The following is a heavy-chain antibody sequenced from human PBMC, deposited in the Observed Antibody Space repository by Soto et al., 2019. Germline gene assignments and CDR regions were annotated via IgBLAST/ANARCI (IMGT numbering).Heavy chain of an antibody. CDR3: ARGRPHLDY. CDR1: GGSVSSGSYY. V-gene: IGHV4-61*01. J-gene: IGHJ4*02. CDR2: IYYSGST. Sequence: SETLSLTCTVSGGSVSSGSYYWSWIRQPPGKGLEWIGYIYYSGSTNYNPSLKSRVTISVDTSKNQFSLKLSSVTAADTAVYYCARGRPHLDYWGQGTMVTFSS.